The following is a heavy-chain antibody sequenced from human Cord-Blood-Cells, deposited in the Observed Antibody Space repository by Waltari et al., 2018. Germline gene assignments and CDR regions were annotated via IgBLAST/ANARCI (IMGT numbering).Heavy chain of an antibody. CDR2: ISYSGST. CDR3: ARGIAAQSFDY. Sequence: QVQLQESGPGLVKPSETLSLTCTVSGGSISSYYWSWIRQPPGKGLEWIGYISYSGSTNYTPSLKSRVTISVDTSKNQFSLKLSSVTAADTAVYYCARGIAAQSFDYWGQGTLVTVSS. D-gene: IGHD6-13*01. CDR1: GGSISSYY. J-gene: IGHJ4*02. V-gene: IGHV4-59*01.